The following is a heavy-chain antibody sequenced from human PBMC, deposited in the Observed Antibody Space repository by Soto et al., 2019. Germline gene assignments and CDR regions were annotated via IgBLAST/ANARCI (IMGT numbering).Heavy chain of an antibody. D-gene: IGHD3-10*01. V-gene: IGHV4-39*01. Sequence: SETLSLTCTVSGGSVSSRSYYWGWVRQPPGKGLEWIGSIYYSGSTYYSPSLKSRVTISVDTSKNQFSLRLSSATAADTAVYYCARLHYYGSGSYYYYFDYWGQGTLVTVSS. CDR3: ARLHYYGSGSYYYYFDY. J-gene: IGHJ4*02. CDR1: GGSVSSRSYY. CDR2: IYYSGST.